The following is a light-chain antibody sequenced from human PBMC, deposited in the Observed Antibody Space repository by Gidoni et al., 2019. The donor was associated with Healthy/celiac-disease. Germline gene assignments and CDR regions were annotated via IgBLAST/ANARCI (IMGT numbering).Light chain of an antibody. J-gene: IGKJ2*01. CDR3: QQYDNLLRT. V-gene: IGKV1-33*01. Sequence: DIQMTPSPSSLSASVGDRVTITCHASQDITNYLNWYQQKVGKAPKLLIYDASNLETGVPSRFSGSGSGTDFTFTISSLQPEDIATYYCQQYDNLLRTFGQGTKLEIK. CDR2: DAS. CDR1: QDITNY.